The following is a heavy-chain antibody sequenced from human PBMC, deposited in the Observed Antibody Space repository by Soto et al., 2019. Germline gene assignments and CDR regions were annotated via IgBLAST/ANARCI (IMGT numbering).Heavy chain of an antibody. Sequence: EVQRVESGGGLVQPGGSLRLSCATSGFILSDCAMNWVRQAPWKGLELVSYISSSSSVIDYADSVKGRFTVSRDNARNSLYLQMNSLRAEDTAVYYCARDLSWGSNWYYYMDVWGKGTTVTVSS. CDR1: GFILSDCA. J-gene: IGHJ6*03. CDR2: ISSSSSVI. CDR3: ARDLSWGSNWYYYMDV. D-gene: IGHD7-27*01. V-gene: IGHV3-48*01.